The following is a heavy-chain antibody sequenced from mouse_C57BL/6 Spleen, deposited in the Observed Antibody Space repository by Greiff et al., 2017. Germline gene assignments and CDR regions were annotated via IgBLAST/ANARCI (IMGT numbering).Heavy chain of an antibody. CDR1: GYTFTSYG. V-gene: IGHV1-81*01. D-gene: IGHD2-1*01. CDR2: IYPRSGNT. CDR3: AIYGNYLLWYFDV. Sequence: QVQLKESGAELARPGASVKLSCKASGYTFTSYGISWVKQRTGQGLEWIGEIYPRSGNTYYNEKFKGKATLTADKSSSTAYMELRSLTSEDSAVYFCAIYGNYLLWYFDVWGTGTTVTVSS. J-gene: IGHJ1*03.